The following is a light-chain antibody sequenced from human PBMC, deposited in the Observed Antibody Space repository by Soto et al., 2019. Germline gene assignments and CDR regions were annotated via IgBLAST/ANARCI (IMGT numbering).Light chain of an antibody. CDR3: QRYGSSPPWT. J-gene: IGKJ1*01. V-gene: IGKV3-20*01. CDR1: QSVSSSY. Sequence: IVLTQSPCTLSLSPGERAPLSCRASQSVSSSYLAWYQQKPGQAPRLLIYGASSRATGIPDRFSGSGSGTDFTLTISRLEPEDFAVYYCQRYGSSPPWTFGQGTKVAIK. CDR2: GAS.